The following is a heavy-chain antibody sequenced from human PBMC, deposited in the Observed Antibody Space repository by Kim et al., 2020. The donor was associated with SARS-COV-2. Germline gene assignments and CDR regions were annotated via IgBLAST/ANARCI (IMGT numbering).Heavy chain of an antibody. CDR3: ARRGDWWTDY. D-gene: IGHD2-21*02. CDR1: GGSFSGYY. CDR2: INHSGST. J-gene: IGHJ4*02. Sequence: SETLSLTCAVYGGSFSGYYWSWIRQPPGKGLEWIGEINHSGSTNYNPSLKSRVTISVDTSKNQFSLKLSSVTAADTAVYYCARRGDWWTDYWGQGTLVTVSS. V-gene: IGHV4-34*01.